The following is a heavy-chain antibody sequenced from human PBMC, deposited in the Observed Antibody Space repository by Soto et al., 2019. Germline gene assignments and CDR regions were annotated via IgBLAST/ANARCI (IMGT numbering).Heavy chain of an antibody. CDR2: IYYSGST. CDR1: GDSISSGYY. J-gene: IGHJ5*02. Sequence: SETLSLTCAVSGDSISSGYYWAWIRQPPGKGLEWIGYIYYSGSTYYNPSLKSRVTISVDTSKNQFSLKLSSVTAADTAVYYCARRIITGTGWFDPFGQRNLVAVCS. D-gene: IGHD1-7*01. CDR3: ARRIITGTGWFDP. V-gene: IGHV4-38-2*01.